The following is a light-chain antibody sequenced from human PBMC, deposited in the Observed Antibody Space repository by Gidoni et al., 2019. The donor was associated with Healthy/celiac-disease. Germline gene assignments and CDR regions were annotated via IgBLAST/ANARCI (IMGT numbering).Light chain of an antibody. CDR2: EVS. CDR3: SSYTSSSTLV. J-gene: IGLJ2*01. CDR1: SSDVGGYNY. Sequence: QSALTTPASVSGSPGQSITISRTGTSSDVGGYNYVSWYQKHPGKAPKLMIYEVSNRPSGVSNRFSGSKSGNTASLTISGLQAEDEADYYCSSYTSSSTLVFGGGTKLTVL. V-gene: IGLV2-14*01.